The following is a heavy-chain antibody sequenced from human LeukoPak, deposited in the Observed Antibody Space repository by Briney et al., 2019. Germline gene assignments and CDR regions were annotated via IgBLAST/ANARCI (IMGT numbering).Heavy chain of an antibody. CDR1: GGSISSGDYY. Sequence: PSETLSLTCTVSGGSISSGDYYWSWIRQPPGKGLEWIGYIYYSGSTNYNPSLKSRVTISVDTYKNQFSLKLSSVTAADTAVYYCATHFEVGGISSPYDAFDIWGQGTMVTVSS. V-gene: IGHV4-61*08. J-gene: IGHJ3*02. D-gene: IGHD6-6*01. CDR2: IYYSGST. CDR3: ATHFEVGGISSPYDAFDI.